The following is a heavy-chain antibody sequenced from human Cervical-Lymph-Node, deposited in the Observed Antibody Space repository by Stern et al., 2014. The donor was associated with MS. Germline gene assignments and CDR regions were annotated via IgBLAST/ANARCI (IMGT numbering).Heavy chain of an antibody. D-gene: IGHD3-22*01. Sequence: VHLVESGAEVEQPGSSLKVSCKASGCTFSSYGISWVRQSPGQGLEWMGGIIPIFGRANYAQKLQGRVTITADESTTTAYMELSSLRSEDTAVYYCVREFNSDTSGYYFYYWGQGTLVTVSS. CDR1: GCTFSSYG. V-gene: IGHV1-69*01. J-gene: IGHJ4*02. CDR3: VREFNSDTSGYYFYY. CDR2: IIPIFGRA.